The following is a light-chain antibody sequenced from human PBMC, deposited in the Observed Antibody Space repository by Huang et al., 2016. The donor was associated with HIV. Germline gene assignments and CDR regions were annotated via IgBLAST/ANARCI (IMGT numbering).Light chain of an antibody. V-gene: IGKV4-1*01. CDR1: QSVLSNSNNKNY. J-gene: IGKJ4*01. CDR3: HQHYTSPLT. CDR2: WAS. Sequence: DIVMTQSPDSLRVSLGERATINCKSSQSVLSNSNNKNYLSWYQQKPGQPPKLVIYWASSRESGVPDRFSGSGSGTNFSLTISNVQAEDVALYYCHQHYTSPLTFGGGSKVEVK.